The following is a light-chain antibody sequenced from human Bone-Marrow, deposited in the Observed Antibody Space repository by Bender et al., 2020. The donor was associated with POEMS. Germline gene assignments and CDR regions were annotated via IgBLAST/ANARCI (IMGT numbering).Light chain of an antibody. V-gene: IGLV1-44*01. J-gene: IGLJ3*02. CDR1: SSKFGSYP. CDR3: ATWDDSLNGWV. CDR2: NNS. Sequence: QSVLTQPPSASGTPGQRSISCSGSSSKFGSYPVNWYQQLPGAAPKLVIFNNSQRPSGVPDRFSGSNSGTSASLAISGLLSDDEADFYCATWDDSLNGWVFGGGTKLTVL.